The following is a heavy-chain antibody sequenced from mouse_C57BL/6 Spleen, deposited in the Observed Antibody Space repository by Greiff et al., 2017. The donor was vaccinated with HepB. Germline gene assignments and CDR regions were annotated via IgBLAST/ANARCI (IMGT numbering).Heavy chain of an antibody. V-gene: IGHV14-2*01. CDR1: GFNIKDYY. J-gene: IGHJ2*01. CDR2: IDPEDGET. CDR3: AMTSVERYYFDY. D-gene: IGHD1-1*01. Sequence: VQLKQSGAELVKPGASVKLSCTASGFNIKDYYMHWVKQRTEQGLEWIGRIDPEDGETKYAPKFQGTATITADTSSNTAYLQLSSLTSEDTAVYYSAMTSVERYYFDYWGQGTTLTVSS.